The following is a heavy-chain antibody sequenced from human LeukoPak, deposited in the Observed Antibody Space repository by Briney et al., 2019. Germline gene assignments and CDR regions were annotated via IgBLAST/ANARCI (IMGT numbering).Heavy chain of an antibody. D-gene: IGHD5-12*01. CDR2: INSDGSST. CDR3: ARSAYSGYDYDY. J-gene: IGHJ4*02. CDR1: GFTCSSYW. V-gene: IGHV3-74*01. Sequence: PGGTLRFSCAASGFTCSSYWMHWVRQAPGKGLVWVSRINSDGSSTSYADSVKGRFTISRDNAKNTLYLQMNSLRAEDTAVYYCARSAYSGYDYDYWGQGTLVTVSS.